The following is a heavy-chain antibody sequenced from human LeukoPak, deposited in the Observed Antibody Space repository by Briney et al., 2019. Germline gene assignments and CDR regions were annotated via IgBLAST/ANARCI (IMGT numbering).Heavy chain of an antibody. D-gene: IGHD6-13*01. CDR3: AKGAGYSSPTDAFDI. V-gene: IGHV3-9*03. J-gene: IGHJ3*02. CDR1: GFTFDDYA. Sequence: GRSLRLSCAASGFTFDDYAMHWVRQAPGKGLEWVSGISWNSGSIGYADSVKGRFTISRDNAKNSLYLQTNSLRAEDMALYYCAKGAGYSSPTDAFDIWGQGTMVTVSS. CDR2: ISWNSGSI.